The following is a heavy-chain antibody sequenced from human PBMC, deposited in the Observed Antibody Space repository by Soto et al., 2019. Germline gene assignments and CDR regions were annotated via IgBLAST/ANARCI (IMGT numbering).Heavy chain of an antibody. CDR2: IKSQTDGGTA. CDR3: VTDRLV. V-gene: IGHV3-15*01. Sequence: EVELVESGGGLVKPGGSLRLSCAASGSDFTNAWMNWVRQAPGKGLEWIGRIKSQTDGGTADYTTPVKGRFIISRDDSENVLYLQMNSLQTEDTAVYYCVTDRLVWGQGTLVTVFS. D-gene: IGHD3-16*01. CDR1: GSDFTNAW. J-gene: IGHJ1*01.